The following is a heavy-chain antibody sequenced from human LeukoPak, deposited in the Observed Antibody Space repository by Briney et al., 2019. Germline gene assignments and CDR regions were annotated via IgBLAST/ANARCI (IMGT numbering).Heavy chain of an antibody. CDR2: INPNSGGT. J-gene: IGHJ4*02. V-gene: IGHV1-2*02. Sequence: GASVKVSCKASGYTFTDYYIHWVRQAPGQGLEWMGWINPNSGGTNYAQKFQGRVTMTRDTSISTASMELSRLRSDDTPLYYCARAVMYCSSTSCPTYYFDYWGQGTLVTVSS. D-gene: IGHD2-2*01. CDR3: ARAVMYCSSTSCPTYYFDY. CDR1: GYTFTDYY.